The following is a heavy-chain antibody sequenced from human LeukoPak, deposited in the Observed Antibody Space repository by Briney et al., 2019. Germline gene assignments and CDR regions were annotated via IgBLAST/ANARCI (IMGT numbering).Heavy chain of an antibody. CDR3: ARDDYNSP. Sequence: GGSLRLSCAASGFIVSTSWMHWVRQAPGKGLVWVSRSDGTRTTYADSVKGRFTVSIDIAQNTIYLQMNSLRAEDTAVYFCARDDYNSPWGQGTLVTVSS. CDR2: SDGTRT. D-gene: IGHD4-11*01. CDR1: GFIVSTSW. J-gene: IGHJ5*02. V-gene: IGHV3-74*01.